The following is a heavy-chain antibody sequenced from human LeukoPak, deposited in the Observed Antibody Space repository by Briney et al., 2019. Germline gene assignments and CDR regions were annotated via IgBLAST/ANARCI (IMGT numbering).Heavy chain of an antibody. Sequence: PGRSLGLSCAASGFTFSSYAMHWVRQAPGKGLEWVAVISYDGSNKYYADSVKGRFTISRDNSKNTLYLQMNSLRAEDTAVYYCARDRKPPFWSGYFGWFDPWGQGTLVTVSS. J-gene: IGHJ5*02. CDR2: ISYDGSNK. V-gene: IGHV3-30-3*01. CDR3: ARDRKPPFWSGYFGWFDP. D-gene: IGHD3-3*01. CDR1: GFTFSSYA.